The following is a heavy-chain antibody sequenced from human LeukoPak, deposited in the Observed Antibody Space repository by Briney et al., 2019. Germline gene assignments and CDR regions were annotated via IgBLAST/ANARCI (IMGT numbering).Heavy chain of an antibody. J-gene: IGHJ6*03. CDR2: IYHSGST. V-gene: IGHV4-38-2*02. Sequence: ETLSLTCTVSGYSISSGYYWGWIRQPPGKGLEWIGNIYHSGSTYHNPSLKSRVTISVDTSKNHFYLKLNSVTAADTAVYYCAREGRWAENTRTYFMDVWGKGTTVTVSS. D-gene: IGHD4-23*01. CDR1: GYSISSGYY. CDR3: AREGRWAENTRTYFMDV.